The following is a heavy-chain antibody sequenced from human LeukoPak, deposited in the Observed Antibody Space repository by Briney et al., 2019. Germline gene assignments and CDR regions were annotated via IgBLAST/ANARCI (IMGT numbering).Heavy chain of an antibody. V-gene: IGHV3-23*01. CDR2: ISGSGGST. J-gene: IGHJ4*02. CDR3: AKAPFLTGYPQTFDY. D-gene: IGHD3-9*01. CDR1: GITFTNYA. Sequence: GGSLRLSCAASGITFTNYAMSWVRQAPGKGLEWVSTISGSGGSTYYADSVKGRFTISRDNSKNTLYLQMNSLRAEDTAVYYCAKAPFLTGYPQTFDYWGQGTLVTVSS.